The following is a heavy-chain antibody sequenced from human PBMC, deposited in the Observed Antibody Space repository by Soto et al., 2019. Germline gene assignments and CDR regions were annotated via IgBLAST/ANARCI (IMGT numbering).Heavy chain of an antibody. CDR1: GGSFRGYY. J-gene: IGHJ6*02. Sequence: SETLSLTCAVYGGSFRGYYWSWIRQPPGKGLEWIGEINHSGSTNYNPSLKSRVTISVDTSKNQFSLKLSSVTAADTAVYYCASLRSGHYYYGMDVWGQGTTVTVSS. CDR3: ASLRSGHYYYGMDV. V-gene: IGHV4-34*01. CDR2: INHSGST. D-gene: IGHD2-15*01.